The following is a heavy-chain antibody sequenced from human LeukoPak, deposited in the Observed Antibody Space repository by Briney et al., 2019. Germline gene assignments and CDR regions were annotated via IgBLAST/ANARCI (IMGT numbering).Heavy chain of an antibody. Sequence: GASVKVSCRASGYTFTGYYMHWVRQAPGQGLGWMGWINPNSGGTNYAQKFQVRVTMTRDTSISTAYMELSRLISDDTAVYYCARVRYDILTGYYRDYFDYWGQVTLVTVSS. CDR3: ARVRYDILTGYYRDYFDY. CDR2: INPNSGGT. V-gene: IGHV1-2*02. J-gene: IGHJ4*02. CDR1: GYTFTGYY. D-gene: IGHD3-9*01.